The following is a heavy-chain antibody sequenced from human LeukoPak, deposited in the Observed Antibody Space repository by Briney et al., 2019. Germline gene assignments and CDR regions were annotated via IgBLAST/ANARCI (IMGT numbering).Heavy chain of an antibody. CDR1: GYTFTSYA. CDR2: INTNTENP. D-gene: IGHD3-3*01. CDR3: ARDSFWSGYMERTDY. V-gene: IGHV7-4-1*02. J-gene: IGHJ4*02. Sequence: ASVKVSCKASGYTFTSYAMNWVRQAPGQGLEWMGWINTNTENPTYAQGFTGRFVFSLDTSVSTAYLQISSLKAEDTAVYYCARDSFWSGYMERTDYWGQGTLVTVSS.